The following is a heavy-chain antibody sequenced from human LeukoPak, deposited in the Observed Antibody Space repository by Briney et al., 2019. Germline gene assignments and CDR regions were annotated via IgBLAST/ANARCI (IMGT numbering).Heavy chain of an antibody. CDR2: IIPIFGTA. CDR3: ARVRAAGRTRDAFDI. J-gene: IGHJ3*02. V-gene: IGHV1-69*06. Sequence: SVKVSSKASGGTFTIYAITWVRQAPGQGLEWMGGIIPIFGTANYAQKFQGRVTITADKSTSTAYMDLSSLRSEDTAVYYCARVRAAGRTRDAFDIWGQGTMVTVSS. CDR1: GGTFTIYA. D-gene: IGHD1-14*01.